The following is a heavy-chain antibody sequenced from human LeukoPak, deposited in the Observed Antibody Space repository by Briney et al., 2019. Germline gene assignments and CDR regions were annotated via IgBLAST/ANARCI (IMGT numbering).Heavy chain of an antibody. CDR3: AKDYRITMIVVVITDFLGDAFDI. CDR2: ISGSGGST. V-gene: IGHV3-23*01. D-gene: IGHD3-22*01. CDR1: GFTFSSYA. J-gene: IGHJ3*02. Sequence: PGGSLRLSCAASGFTFSSYAMSWVRQAPGKGLEWVSAISGSGGSTYYADSLKGRFTISRDNSKNTLYLQMNSLRAEDTAVYYCAKDYRITMIVVVITDFLGDAFDIWGQGTMVTVSS.